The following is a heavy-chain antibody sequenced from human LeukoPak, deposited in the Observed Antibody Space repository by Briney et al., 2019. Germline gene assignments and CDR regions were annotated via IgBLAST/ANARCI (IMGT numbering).Heavy chain of an antibody. V-gene: IGHV3-23*01. CDR1: GFNFNDAA. CDR3: AKDIQLSA. CDR2: IASSGRNT. D-gene: IGHD5-24*01. J-gene: IGHJ3*01. Sequence: GGSLRLSCAASGFNFNDAAMTWVRQAPGKGLEWVSLIASSGRNTYYTDSVRGRLTISRDNSKKTLSLQMNSLRVEDTAIYYCAKDIQLSAWGLGTMVTVSS.